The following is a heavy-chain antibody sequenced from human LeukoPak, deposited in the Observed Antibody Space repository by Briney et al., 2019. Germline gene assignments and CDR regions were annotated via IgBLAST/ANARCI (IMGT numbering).Heavy chain of an antibody. J-gene: IGHJ4*02. V-gene: IGHV1-18*01. CDR3: ARENRGPLGYFDY. Sequence: ASVKVSCKASGYTFASYGISWVRQAPGQGLEWMGWINPSTGNVKYAQNVQGRVTMTTDTSTTTAYMELRSLISDDTAVYHCARENRGPLGYFDYWGQGTLVTVSS. CDR1: GYTFASYG. D-gene: IGHD1-14*01. CDR2: INPSTGNV.